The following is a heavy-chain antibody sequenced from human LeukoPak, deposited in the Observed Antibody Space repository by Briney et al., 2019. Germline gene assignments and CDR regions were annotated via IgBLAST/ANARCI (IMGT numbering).Heavy chain of an antibody. J-gene: IGHJ4*02. D-gene: IGHD1-1*01. Sequence: GGSLRLSCAASGFTFSSYAMSWVRQAPGKGLAWVSAISGSGGSTYYADSVKGRFTISRDNSKNTLYLQMNSLTAEDTAVYYCAKSPAGSRGTWDYWGQGTLVTVSS. CDR1: GFTFSSYA. CDR3: AKSPAGSRGTWDY. CDR2: ISGSGGST. V-gene: IGHV3-23*01.